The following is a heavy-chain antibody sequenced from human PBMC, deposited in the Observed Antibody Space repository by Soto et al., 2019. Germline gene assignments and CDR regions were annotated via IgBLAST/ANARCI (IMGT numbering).Heavy chain of an antibody. V-gene: IGHV3-7*01. CDR2: IKQDGSEK. D-gene: IGHD1-7*01. CDR3: ARAVTGTPDY. J-gene: IGHJ4*01. Sequence: GGSLRLSCATSGFTISNFWMTWVRQAPGKGLEWVANIKQDGSEKYYVDSVKGRVTISRDNAKNSLYLQMNSLRAEDTAVYYCARAVTGTPDYWGHGTLVTVSS. CDR1: GFTISNFW.